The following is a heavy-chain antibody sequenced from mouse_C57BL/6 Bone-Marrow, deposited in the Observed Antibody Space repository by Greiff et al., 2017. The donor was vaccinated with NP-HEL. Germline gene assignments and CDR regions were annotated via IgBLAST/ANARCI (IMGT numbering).Heavy chain of an antibody. CDR1: GYTFTSYT. CDR3: ARAGAAPSGPFAY. J-gene: IGHJ3*01. CDR2: INPSSGYT. D-gene: IGHD3-2*02. Sequence: QVQLQQSGAELARPGASVKMSCKASGYTFTSYTMHWVKQRPGQGLEWIGYINPSSGYTKYIQTFKDKATLTADKSSSTAYMQLSSLTSEDSAVYYCARAGAAPSGPFAYWGQGTLVTVSA. V-gene: IGHV1-4*01.